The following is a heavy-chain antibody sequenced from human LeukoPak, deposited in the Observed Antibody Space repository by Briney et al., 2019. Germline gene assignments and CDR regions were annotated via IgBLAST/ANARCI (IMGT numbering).Heavy chain of an antibody. CDR1: GGSISSYY. CDR3: VRYSSSKHYYYYGMDV. J-gene: IGHJ6*02. Sequence: SETLSLTCTVSGGSISSYYWSWIRQPPGKGLEWIGYIYYSGSTNYNPSLKSRVTISVDTSKNQFSLKLSSVTAADTAVYYCVRYSSSKHYYYYGMDVWGQGTTVTVSS. V-gene: IGHV4-59*08. CDR2: IYYSGST. D-gene: IGHD6-6*01.